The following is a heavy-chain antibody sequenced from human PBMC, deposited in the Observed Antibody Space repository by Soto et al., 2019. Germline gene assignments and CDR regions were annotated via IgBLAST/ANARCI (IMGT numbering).Heavy chain of an antibody. CDR3: ARDYGAAQPYNWFDP. CDR1: GFTFSSYG. V-gene: IGHV3-33*01. J-gene: IGHJ5*02. Sequence: GGSLRLSCAASGFTFSSYGMHWVRQAPGKGLEWVAVIWYDGSNKYYADSVKGRFTISRDNSKNTLYLQMNSLRAEDTAVYYCARDYGAAQPYNWFDPWGQGTLVTVSS. CDR2: IWYDGSNK. D-gene: IGHD6-6*01.